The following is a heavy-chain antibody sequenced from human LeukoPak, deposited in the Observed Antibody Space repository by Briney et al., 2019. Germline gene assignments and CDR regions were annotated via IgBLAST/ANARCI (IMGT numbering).Heavy chain of an antibody. V-gene: IGHV1-58*01. Sequence: VASVKVSCKASGFTFTSSAVQWVRQARGRRLEWIGWIVVGSGNTKYAQKFQERVTITRDMSTSTAYMELSSLRSEDTAAYYCAAGGEKYSSGWYDYWGQGTLVTVSS. D-gene: IGHD6-19*01. CDR1: GFTFTSSA. J-gene: IGHJ4*02. CDR2: IVVGSGNT. CDR3: AAGGEKYSSGWYDY.